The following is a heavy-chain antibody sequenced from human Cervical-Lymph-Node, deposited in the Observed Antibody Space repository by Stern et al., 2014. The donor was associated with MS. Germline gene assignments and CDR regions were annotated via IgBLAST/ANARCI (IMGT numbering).Heavy chain of an antibody. CDR1: GYTFTSHG. CDR2: ISAYNGNT. Sequence: QVQLVQSGAEVKKPGASVKVSCKASGYTFTSHGISWVRQAPGQGLEWMGWISAYNGNTNYAQNLQGRVTMTTDTSTSTAYMELRSLRSDDTAVYYCARRRGSVVVTAIWHYFDYWGQGTLVTVSS. J-gene: IGHJ4*02. D-gene: IGHD2-21*02. CDR3: ARRRGSVVVTAIWHYFDY. V-gene: IGHV1-18*01.